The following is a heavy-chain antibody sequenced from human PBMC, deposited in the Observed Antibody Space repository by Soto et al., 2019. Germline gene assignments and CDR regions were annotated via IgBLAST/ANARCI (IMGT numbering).Heavy chain of an antibody. CDR2: ISGSGGST. J-gene: IGHJ5*02. V-gene: IGHV3-23*01. CDR1: GFTFSSYA. Sequence: GGSLRLSCAASGFTFSSYAMSWVRQAPGKGLEWVSAISGSGGSTYYADSVKGRFTISRDNSKNTLYLQMNSLRAEDTAVYYCAKVRGYDSSFNWFDPWGQGTLVTVSS. CDR3: AKVRGYDSSFNWFDP. D-gene: IGHD3-22*01.